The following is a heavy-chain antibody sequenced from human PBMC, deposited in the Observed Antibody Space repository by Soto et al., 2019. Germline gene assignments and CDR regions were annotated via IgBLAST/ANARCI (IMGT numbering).Heavy chain of an antibody. CDR2: FDPEDGET. V-gene: IGHV1-24*01. CDR3: ATETYDILTGRLYYYYGMDV. J-gene: IGHJ6*02. D-gene: IGHD3-9*01. Sequence: ASVKVSCKASGYTFTGYYMHWVRQAPGKGLEWMGGFDPEDGETIYAQKFQGRVTMTEDTSTDTAYMELSSLRSEDTAVYYCATETYDILTGRLYYYYGMDVWGQGTTVTVSS. CDR1: GYTFTGYY.